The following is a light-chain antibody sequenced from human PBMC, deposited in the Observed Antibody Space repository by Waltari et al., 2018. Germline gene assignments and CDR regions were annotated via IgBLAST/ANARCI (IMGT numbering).Light chain of an antibody. J-gene: IGKJ4*01. Sequence: EIVLTQSPGTLSLSPGERATLSCRASQSVSSISLTWYQQKPGQAPRLLIYGASSRATGIPDRFSGSGSVTDFALTISRLEPEDFAVYYCQQYDGIVLTFGGGTKVEI. CDR2: GAS. CDR3: QQYDGIVLT. CDR1: QSVSSIS. V-gene: IGKV3-20*01.